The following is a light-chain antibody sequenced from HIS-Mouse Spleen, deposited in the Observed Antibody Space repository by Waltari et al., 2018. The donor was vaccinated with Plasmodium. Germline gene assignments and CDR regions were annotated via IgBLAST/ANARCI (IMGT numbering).Light chain of an antibody. CDR2: EDS. CDR3: YSTDSSGNHRV. J-gene: IGLJ3*02. Sequence: SYDLTQPPSVSVSPGQTARTTCSGDALPKHYSYCYQQKSGQAPVLVIYEDSKRPSGIPERFSGSSSGTMATLTISGAQVEDEADYYCYSTDSSGNHRVFGGGTKLTVL. V-gene: IGLV3-10*01. CDR1: ALPKHY.